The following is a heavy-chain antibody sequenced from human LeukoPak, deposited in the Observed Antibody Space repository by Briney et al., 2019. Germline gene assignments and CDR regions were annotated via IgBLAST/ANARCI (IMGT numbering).Heavy chain of an antibody. J-gene: IGHJ3*02. Sequence: GGSLRLSCAASGFTFSSYAMRWVRQAPGKGLEWVAAVSKDGNTKYYADSVKGRLTISRDNSKNTVYLQMNSLRTEDTSVYYCARGIQPPKYYGSGSDTFDIWGQGTMVTVSS. CDR3: ARGIQPPKYYGSGSDTFDI. CDR1: GFTFSSYA. CDR2: VSKDGNTK. V-gene: IGHV3-30*04. D-gene: IGHD3-10*01.